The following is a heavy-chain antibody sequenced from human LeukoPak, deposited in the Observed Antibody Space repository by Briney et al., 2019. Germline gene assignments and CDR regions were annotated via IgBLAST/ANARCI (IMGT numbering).Heavy chain of an antibody. D-gene: IGHD4-17*01. CDR3: AGLTVTSAVYYYYMDV. CDR1: GFTFSDYY. CDR2: ISSSGSTI. V-gene: IGHV3-11*01. Sequence: GGSLRLSCAASGFTFSDYYMSWIRQAPGKGLEWVSYISSSGSTIYYADSVKGRFTISRDNAKNSLYLQVNSLRAEDTAVYYCAGLTVTSAVYYYYMDVWGKGTTVTVSS. J-gene: IGHJ6*03.